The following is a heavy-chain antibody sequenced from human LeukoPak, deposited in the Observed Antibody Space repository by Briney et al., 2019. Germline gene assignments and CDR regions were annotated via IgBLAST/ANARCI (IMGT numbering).Heavy chain of an antibody. CDR2: INPSGGST. J-gene: IGHJ4*02. CDR1: GYTFTNYF. D-gene: IGHD4-11*01. V-gene: IGHV1-46*01. CDR3: ARDYSNARAFDY. Sequence: ASVKVSFKASGYTFTNYFIHWVRQAPGQGLEWMGIINPSGGSTSYAQKFQGTVTMTGDTSTNTVYMELSSLRSEDTAVYYCARDYSNARAFDYWGQGTLVTVSS.